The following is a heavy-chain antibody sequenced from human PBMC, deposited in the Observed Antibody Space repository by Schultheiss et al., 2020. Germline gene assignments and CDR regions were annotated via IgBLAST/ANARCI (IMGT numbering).Heavy chain of an antibody. CDR2: ISWNSGSI. D-gene: IGHD3-16*02. CDR1: GFTFSSYW. CDR3: ARSDDYVWGSYRYTGTGFYFDY. Sequence: GGSLRLSCAASGFTFSSYWMHWVRQAPGKGLEWVSGISWNSGSIGYADSVKGRFTISRDNAKNSLYLQMNSLRAEDTAVYYCARSDDYVWGSYRYTGTGFYFDYWGQGTLVTVSS. J-gene: IGHJ4*02. V-gene: IGHV3-48*01.